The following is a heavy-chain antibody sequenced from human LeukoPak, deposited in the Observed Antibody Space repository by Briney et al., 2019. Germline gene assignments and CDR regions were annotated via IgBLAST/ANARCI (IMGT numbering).Heavy chain of an antibody. V-gene: IGHV4-30-2*01. CDR1: GGSISSGGYS. CDR2: IYHSGST. D-gene: IGHD1-26*01. J-gene: IGHJ3*02. Sequence: SETLSLTCAVSGGSISSGGYSWSWIRQPPGKGLEWIGYIYHSGSTYYNSSLKSRVTISVDRSKNQFSLKLSSVTAADTAVYYCAREGGPSDAFDIWGQGTMVTVSS. CDR3: AREGGPSDAFDI.